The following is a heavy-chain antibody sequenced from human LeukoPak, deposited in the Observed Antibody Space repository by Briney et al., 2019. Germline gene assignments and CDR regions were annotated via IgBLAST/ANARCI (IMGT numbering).Heavy chain of an antibody. CDR3: ALLIVVVTPSYYYYYGMDV. V-gene: IGHV4-31*03. CDR2: IYHSGST. Sequence: SSQTLSLTCTVSGGSISSGGYYWSWIRQHPGKGLEWIGYIYHSGSTYYNPSLKSRVTISVDTSKNQFSLKLSSVTAADTAVYYCALLIVVVTPSYYYYYGMDVWGQGTTVTVSS. D-gene: IGHD3-22*01. J-gene: IGHJ6*02. CDR1: GGSISSGGYY.